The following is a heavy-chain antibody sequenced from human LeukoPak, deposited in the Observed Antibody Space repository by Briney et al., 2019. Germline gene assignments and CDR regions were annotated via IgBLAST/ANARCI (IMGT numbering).Heavy chain of an antibody. CDR1: GYTFTGYY. D-gene: IGHD3-22*01. Sequence: ASVKVSCKASGYTFTGYYMHWVRQAPGQGLEWMGWINPNSGGTNYAQKFQGRVTMTRDTSISTAYMELSRLRSDDTAVYYCARDSLRWNYYDSSGYYYLSAFDIWGQGTMVTVSS. J-gene: IGHJ3*02. CDR2: INPNSGGT. CDR3: ARDSLRWNYYDSSGYYYLSAFDI. V-gene: IGHV1-2*02.